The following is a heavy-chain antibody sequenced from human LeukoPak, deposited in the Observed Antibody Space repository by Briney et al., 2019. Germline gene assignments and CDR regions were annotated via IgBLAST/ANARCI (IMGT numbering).Heavy chain of an antibody. V-gene: IGHV4-61*09. CDR1: GGSISSGSYD. Sequence: PSETLPLTCTVSGGSISSGSYDWYWIRQPAGKGLEWIGHIYTSGSIDYNPSLKSRVTISVATSKNQFSLKLTSVTAADTAIYYCTKGRGIWGQGTLVTVSS. D-gene: IGHD3-10*01. CDR3: TKGRGI. J-gene: IGHJ4*02. CDR2: IYTSGSI.